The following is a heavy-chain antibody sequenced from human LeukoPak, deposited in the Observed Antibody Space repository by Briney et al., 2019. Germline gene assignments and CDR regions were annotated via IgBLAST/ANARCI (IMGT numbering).Heavy chain of an antibody. J-gene: IGHJ3*02. CDR1: GGSISSSSYY. CDR3: ARDSLYYAGSADAFDI. V-gene: IGHV4-61*02. Sequence: SQTLSLTCTVSGGSISSSSYYWGWIRQPPGTGLEWIGRIYTSGSTNSNPSLNSRVTISVDTSKYQFSLKLSSVTAADTAVYYCARDSLYYAGSADAFDIWGQGTMVTVSS. CDR2: IYTSGST. D-gene: IGHD3-22*01.